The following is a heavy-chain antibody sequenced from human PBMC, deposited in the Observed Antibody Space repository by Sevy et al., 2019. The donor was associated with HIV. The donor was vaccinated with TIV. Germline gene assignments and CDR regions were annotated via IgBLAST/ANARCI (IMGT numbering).Heavy chain of an antibody. CDR3: AGGPPDGSYDYFDS. V-gene: IGHV3-21*06. CDR2: ISGLSNYI. CDR1: GFTFSTYN. Sequence: GGSLRLSCAASGFTFSTYNMNWVRQAPGKGLEWVSSISGLSNYIYYADSMKGRFTISRDNAKNTLNLQMNSLRGGDTVVYFCAGGPPDGSYDYFDSWGQGILVTVSS. J-gene: IGHJ4*02. D-gene: IGHD3-10*01.